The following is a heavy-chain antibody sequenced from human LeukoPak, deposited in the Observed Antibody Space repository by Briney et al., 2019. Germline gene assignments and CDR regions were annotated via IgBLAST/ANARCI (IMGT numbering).Heavy chain of an antibody. CDR3: AKGRLPTDY. CDR1: GFSFSSYA. V-gene: IGHV3-23*01. Sequence: GGSLRLSCAASGFSFSSYAMSWVRQAPGKGLEWVSEISYSEDSIDYADSVKGRLTISRDNSKNTLCLQMNSLRAEDTAVYYCAKGRLPTDYWGQGTLVTVSS. J-gene: IGHJ4*02. CDR2: ISYSEDSI.